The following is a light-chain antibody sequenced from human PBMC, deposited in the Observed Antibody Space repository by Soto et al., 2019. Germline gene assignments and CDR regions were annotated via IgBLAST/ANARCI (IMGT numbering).Light chain of an antibody. CDR1: SSDVGSYNL. V-gene: IGLV2-23*03. CDR2: EGS. J-gene: IGLJ1*01. CDR3: CSYAGSSTFV. Sequence: QSALPQPASVSWSPGQSITISCTVTSSDVGSYNLVSWYQQHPGKAPKLMIYEGSKRPSGVSNRFSGSKSGNTASLTISGLQAEDEADYYCCSYAGSSTFVFGTGTKVTVL.